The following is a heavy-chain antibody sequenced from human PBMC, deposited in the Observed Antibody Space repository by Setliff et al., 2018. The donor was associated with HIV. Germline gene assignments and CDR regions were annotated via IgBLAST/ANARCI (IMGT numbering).Heavy chain of an antibody. D-gene: IGHD3-3*01. CDR1: GFTFSSYW. CDR3: ATNFWSGYYSSWYFDL. V-gene: IGHV3-7*03. J-gene: IGHJ2*01. Sequence: GGSLRLSCAASGFTFSSYWMSWVRQAPGKGLEWVANIKQDGSEKYYVDSVRGRFTISRDNAKNSLYLQINSLRAEDTAVYYCATNFWSGYYSSWYFDLWGRGTLVTVSS. CDR2: IKQDGSEK.